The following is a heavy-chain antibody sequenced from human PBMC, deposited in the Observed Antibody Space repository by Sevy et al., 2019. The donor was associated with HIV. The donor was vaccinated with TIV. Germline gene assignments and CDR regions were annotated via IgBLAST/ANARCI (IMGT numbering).Heavy chain of an antibody. V-gene: IGHV3-30*03. Sequence: GGSLRLSCAASGFIFNSFAINWVRQAPGMRLEHVAVISHDGSYKLYTDSVKGRFSISRDNSKDTVSLQMNSLRVDDTGVYYCARGDNKWLTPKGAFDVWGQGSLVTVSS. J-gene: IGHJ3*01. CDR2: ISHDGSYK. CDR3: ARGDNKWLTPKGAFDV. D-gene: IGHD6-19*01. CDR1: GFIFNSFA.